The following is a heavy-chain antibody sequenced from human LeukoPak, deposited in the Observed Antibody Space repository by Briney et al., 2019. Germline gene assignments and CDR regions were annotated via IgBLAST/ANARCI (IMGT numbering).Heavy chain of an antibody. CDR2: IYYSGIT. CDR3: ARRIAAAGTVFPFDI. V-gene: IGHV4-39*01. Sequence: SETLSLTCTVSGASISSSDRYWGWIRQPPGKGLEWIGSIYYSGITYHNPSLKSRVTISVDTSNNQFSLKMSSVTAADTAVYYCARRIAAAGTVFPFDIWGQGTMVTVSS. D-gene: IGHD6-13*01. CDR1: GASISSSDRY. J-gene: IGHJ3*02.